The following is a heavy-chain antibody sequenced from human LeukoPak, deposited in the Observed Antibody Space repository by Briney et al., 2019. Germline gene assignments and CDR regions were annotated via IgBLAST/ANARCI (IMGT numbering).Heavy chain of an antibody. V-gene: IGHV3-11*03. Sequence: GGSLRLSCAASGFSFSEYYMSWIRQAPGMGLEWVSCISSGSSYTNYTDSVKGRFTISRDNAKRSLYLQMNSLTAEDTAVYYCARSGGTYGWFDPWGQGTLVTVSS. D-gene: IGHD1-26*01. CDR2: ISSGSSYT. CDR3: ARSGGTYGWFDP. CDR1: GFSFSEYY. J-gene: IGHJ5*02.